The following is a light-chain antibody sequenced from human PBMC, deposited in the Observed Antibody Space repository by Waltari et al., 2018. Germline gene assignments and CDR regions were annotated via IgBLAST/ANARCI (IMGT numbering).Light chain of an antibody. CDR2: MNN. CDR1: RTPGAKQG. CDR3: STWDSSLNAWV. J-gene: IGLJ3*02. V-gene: IGLV10-54*01. Sequence: QAGLTQPPSVSKGLRQTATRTCTGDRTPGAKQGAAWVRHQQGHPPRLVSYMNNDRPSGSSERLSGSRSGNTASLTITGLQPEDEADYYCSTWDSSLNAWVFGGGTKLTVL.